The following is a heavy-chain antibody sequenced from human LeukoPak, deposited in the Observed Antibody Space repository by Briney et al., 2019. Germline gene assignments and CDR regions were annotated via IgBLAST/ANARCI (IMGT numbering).Heavy chain of an antibody. D-gene: IGHD4-23*01. J-gene: IGHJ4*02. CDR2: ISGGSENT. CDR3: AKDVGGNHFDY. V-gene: IGHV3-23*01. Sequence: PGGSLRLSCAASGFTFRNYAMSWVRQAPGRGLEWVSTISGGSENTHYADFVEGRFTISRDNSKSTMYLQMNSLRVEDTAVYYCAKDVGGNHFDYWGREPWSPSPQ. CDR1: GFTFRNYA.